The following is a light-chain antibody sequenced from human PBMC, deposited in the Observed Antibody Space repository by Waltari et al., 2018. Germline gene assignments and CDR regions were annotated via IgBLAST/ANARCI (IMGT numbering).Light chain of an antibody. CDR3: QNYNSVPLFT. CDR2: AAS. J-gene: IGKJ3*01. CDR1: QDINNY. V-gene: IGKV1-27*01. Sequence: DIQMTQSPSSLSASVGDRVTITRRASQDINNYLAWYQQKPGQIPQLLIYAASTLQSGGPSRFSGSGSGTDFTLTISSLQPEDVATYYCQNYNSVPLFTFGPGTKVDI.